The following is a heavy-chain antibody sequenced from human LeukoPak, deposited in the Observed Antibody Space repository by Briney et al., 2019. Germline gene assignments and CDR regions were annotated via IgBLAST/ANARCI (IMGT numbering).Heavy chain of an antibody. CDR3: ARSPSNDYVWGSYRYLDY. J-gene: IGHJ4*02. D-gene: IGHD3-16*02. V-gene: IGHV3-23*01. Sequence: QPGGSLRLSCAASGFTFSSYAMSWVRQAPGKGLEWVSTISGSGDTTYYADSVKGRFTISRDNSKNTLYLQMNSLRAEDTAKYYCARSPSNDYVWGSYRYLDYWGQGILVTVSS. CDR1: GFTFSSYA. CDR2: ISGSGDTT.